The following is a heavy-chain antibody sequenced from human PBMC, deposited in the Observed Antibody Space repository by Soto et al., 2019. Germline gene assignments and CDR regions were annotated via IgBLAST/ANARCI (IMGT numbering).Heavy chain of an antibody. J-gene: IGHJ4*02. CDR3: ARVNYGSGSYYSWYFDY. CDR2: IYHSGSA. CDR1: GCSISSGYY. Sequence: KPSETLSLTCAVSGCSISSGYYWGWIRQPPGKGLEWIGSIYHSGSAYYNPSLKSRVTISVDTSKNQFSLKLSSVTAADTAVYYCARVNYGSGSYYSWYFDYWGQGTQVTVSS. D-gene: IGHD3-10*01. V-gene: IGHV4-38-2*01.